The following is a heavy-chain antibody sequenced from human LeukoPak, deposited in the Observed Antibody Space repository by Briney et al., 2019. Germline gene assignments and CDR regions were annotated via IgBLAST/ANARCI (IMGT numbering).Heavy chain of an antibody. J-gene: IGHJ5*02. CDR1: GYTFTLYY. V-gene: IGHV1-46*01. CDR3: ARGYCSSTSCYAWFDP. Sequence: GASVKVSCKASGYTFTLYYMHWVRQAPGQGLEWMGTINPSGGSTHYAQRLQGRVTMTRDTSTSTVYMELSSLRSEDTAVYYCARGYCSSTSCYAWFDPWGQGTLVTVSS. CDR2: INPSGGST. D-gene: IGHD2-2*01.